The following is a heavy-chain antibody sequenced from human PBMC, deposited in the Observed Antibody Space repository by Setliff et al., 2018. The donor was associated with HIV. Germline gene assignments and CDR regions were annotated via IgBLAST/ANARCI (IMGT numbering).Heavy chain of an antibody. Sequence: SVKVSCKASGGTFSSYAISWVRQAPGQGLEWMGGIIPIFGTANYAQKFQGRVTITADESTSTAYMELSSLRSEDTAVYYGASSRGSSWYLFNYGMDVWGQGTTVTVSS. D-gene: IGHD6-13*01. V-gene: IGHV1-69*13. CDR3: ASSRGSSWYLFNYGMDV. CDR1: GGTFSSYA. CDR2: IIPIFGTA. J-gene: IGHJ6*02.